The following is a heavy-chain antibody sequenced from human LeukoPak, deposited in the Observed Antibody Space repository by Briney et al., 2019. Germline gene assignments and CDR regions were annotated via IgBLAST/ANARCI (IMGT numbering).Heavy chain of an antibody. Sequence: PGGSLRLSCAASGFTFSSYSMNWVRQAPGKGLEWVSAISGSGGSTYYADSVKGRFTISRDNSKNTLYLQMNSLRAEDTAVYYCAKDLQGLLAYYFDYWGQGTLVTVSS. CDR2: ISGSGGST. D-gene: IGHD2-21*02. V-gene: IGHV3-23*01. J-gene: IGHJ4*02. CDR3: AKDLQGLLAYYFDY. CDR1: GFTFSSYS.